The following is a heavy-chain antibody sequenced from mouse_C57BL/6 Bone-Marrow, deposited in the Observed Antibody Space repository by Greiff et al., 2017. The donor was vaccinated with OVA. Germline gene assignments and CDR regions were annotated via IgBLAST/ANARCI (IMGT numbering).Heavy chain of an antibody. Sequence: QVQLQQSGAELVRPGASVTLSCKASGYTFTDYEMHWVKQTPVHGLEWIGAIDPETGGTAYNQKFKGKAILTADKSSSTAYLELRSLTSEYSAVFYCTRLNWDCWFAYWGQGTLVTVSA. D-gene: IGHD4-1*01. CDR1: GYTFTDYE. CDR3: TRLNWDCWFAY. J-gene: IGHJ3*01. CDR2: IDPETGGT. V-gene: IGHV1-15*01.